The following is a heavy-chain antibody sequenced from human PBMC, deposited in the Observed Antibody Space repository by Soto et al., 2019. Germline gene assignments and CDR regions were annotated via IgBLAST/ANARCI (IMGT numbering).Heavy chain of an antibody. Sequence: QVQLQESGPGPVRPSQTLSLTSTVSGGSISTDHYHWTWIRQTPGKGLEWIGYIHYSGSIHFNPSLQSRVSMSVDTSKNLFSLKLSSVTAADTAVYFCAREDDGGDRDYYGLDVWGQGTTVTVSS. CDR2: IHYSGSI. D-gene: IGHD2-21*02. V-gene: IGHV4-30-4*01. CDR1: GGSISTDHYH. J-gene: IGHJ6*02. CDR3: AREDDGGDRDYYGLDV.